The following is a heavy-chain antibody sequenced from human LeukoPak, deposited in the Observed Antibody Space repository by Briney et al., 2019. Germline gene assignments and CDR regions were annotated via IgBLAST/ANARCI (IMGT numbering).Heavy chain of an antibody. CDR2: IYHSGST. J-gene: IGHJ4*02. CDR1: GDSISSGGYY. V-gene: IGHV4-31*03. CDR3: ARGGDSYYGSGIDY. D-gene: IGHD3-10*01. Sequence: SQTLSLTCTVPGDSISSGGYYWSWIRQHPGKGLEWIGYIYHSGSTYYNPSLKSRITISIDTSKNQFSLQLNSVTAADTAVYYCARGGDSYYGSGIDYWGQGTLVTVSS.